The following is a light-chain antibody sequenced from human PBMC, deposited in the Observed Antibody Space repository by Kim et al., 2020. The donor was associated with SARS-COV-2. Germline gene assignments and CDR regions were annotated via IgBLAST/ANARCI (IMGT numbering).Light chain of an antibody. Sequence: LTQPHSVSESAGKTVTISCTRSGGSIASNFVQWYQQRPGSAPTSLIYEDNRRVSGVPDRFSGSIDSSSNSASLTISGLRTEDEADYYCQSYDSTTWVFGGGTKVTVL. J-gene: IGLJ3*02. CDR2: EDN. V-gene: IGLV6-57*04. CDR3: QSYDSTTWV. CDR1: GGSIASNF.